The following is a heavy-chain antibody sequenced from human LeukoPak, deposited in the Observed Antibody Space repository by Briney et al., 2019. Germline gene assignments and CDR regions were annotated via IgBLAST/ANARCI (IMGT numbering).Heavy chain of an antibody. Sequence: GRSLRLSCAASGFTFSSYAMHWVRQAPGKGLEWVAVISYDGSNKYYADSVKGRFTISRDNSKNTLYLQMNSLRAEDTAVYYCAREPQPGYYFDYWGQGTLVTVSS. CDR1: GFTFSSYA. D-gene: IGHD1-14*01. J-gene: IGHJ4*02. V-gene: IGHV3-30*04. CDR2: ISYDGSNK. CDR3: AREPQPGYYFDY.